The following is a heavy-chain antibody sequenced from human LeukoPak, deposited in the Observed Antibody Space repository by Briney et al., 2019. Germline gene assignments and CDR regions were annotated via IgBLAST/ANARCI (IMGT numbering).Heavy chain of an antibody. D-gene: IGHD1-1*01. CDR3: ARDGPTSVL. CDR1: GGSISSGGYY. V-gene: IGHV4-31*03. J-gene: IGHJ4*02. CDR2: SHYSGTT. Sequence: SETLSLTCTVSGGSISSGGYYWSWIRQHPGKGLEWIGYSHYSGTTYYNTSLKSRVAISVDTSKNQFSLKLSSVTAADTAVYYCARDGPTSVLWGQGTLVTVSS.